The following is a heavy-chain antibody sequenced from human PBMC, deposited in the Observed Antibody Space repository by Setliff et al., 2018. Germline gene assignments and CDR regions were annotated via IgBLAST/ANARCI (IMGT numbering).Heavy chain of an antibody. CDR3: ARDLRRLGRDYYGSGSYRILSYYYYYMDV. V-gene: IGHV3-33*01. CDR2: LWYGGSYGGSNK. CDR1: GFTFRSYG. J-gene: IGHJ6*03. D-gene: IGHD3-10*01. Sequence: GGSLRLSCAGSGFTFRSYGMHWVRQAPGKGLEWVAVLWYGGSYGGSNKSYADSVKGRFTISRDNAKNSLYLQMNSLRAEDTAVYYCARDLRRLGRDYYGSGSYRILSYYYYYMDVWGKGTTVTVSS.